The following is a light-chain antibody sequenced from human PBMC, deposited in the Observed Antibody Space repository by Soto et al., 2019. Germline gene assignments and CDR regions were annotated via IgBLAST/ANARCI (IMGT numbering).Light chain of an antibody. J-gene: IGLJ1*01. CDR3: ATWDDRLRAYV. CDR2: RNG. CDR1: SSNIGTYY. V-gene: IGLV1-47*01. Sequence: QSVLTQPPSASGTPGQRVTISCSGSSSNIGTYYVDWYQQLPGTAPKLLIHRNGQRPSGVPDRFSGSKSGTSASLAISGLRSVDEADYYCATWDDRLRAYVIGAGTKLTVL.